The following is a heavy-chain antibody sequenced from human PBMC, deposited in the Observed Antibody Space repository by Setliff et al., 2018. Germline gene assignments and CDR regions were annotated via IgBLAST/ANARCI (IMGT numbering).Heavy chain of an antibody. Sequence: SETLSLTCSVSGASISSHYWSWIRQSSGKDLKWIGIIYETGSTDYNPSLKSRVTISVDTSKNQFSLKLSSVTAADTAVYYCAREATGGYSYFDYWGQGTLVTVSS. CDR1: GASISSHY. J-gene: IGHJ4*02. CDR2: IYETGST. CDR3: AREATGGYSYFDY. D-gene: IGHD5-18*01. V-gene: IGHV4-59*11.